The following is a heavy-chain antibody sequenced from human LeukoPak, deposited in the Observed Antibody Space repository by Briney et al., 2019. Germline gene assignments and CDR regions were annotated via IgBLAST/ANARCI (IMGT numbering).Heavy chain of an antibody. D-gene: IGHD5-12*01. J-gene: IGHJ6*02. V-gene: IGHV1-69*01. CDR2: IIPIFGTA. CDR3: ARTNVDIVATYGMDV. CDR1: GGTFSSYA. Sequence: SVKVSCKASGGTFSSYAISWVRQAPGQGLEWMGGIIPIFGTANYAQKFQGRVTITADESTSTAYMELSSLRSEDTAVYYCARTNVDIVATYGMDVWGQGTTVTVSS.